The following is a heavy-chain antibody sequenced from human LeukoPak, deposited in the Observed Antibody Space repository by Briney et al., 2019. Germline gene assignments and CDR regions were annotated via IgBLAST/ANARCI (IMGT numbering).Heavy chain of an antibody. CDR2: ISSISSTI. J-gene: IGHJ5*02. Sequence: PGGSLRLSCAASGFTFSSYSMNSVRQAPGKGLEWVSYISSISSTIYYADSVKGRFTISRDNAKNSLYLQMNSLRAEDTAVYYCARSPYCSGGSCYLSWFDPWGQGTLVTVSS. CDR3: ARSPYCSGGSCYLSWFDP. D-gene: IGHD2-15*01. CDR1: GFTFSSYS. V-gene: IGHV3-48*01.